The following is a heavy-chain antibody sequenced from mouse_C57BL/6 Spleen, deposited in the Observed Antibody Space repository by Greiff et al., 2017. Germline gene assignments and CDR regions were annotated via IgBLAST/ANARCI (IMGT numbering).Heavy chain of an antibody. V-gene: IGHV1-64*01. CDR3: ASIYDGYYEEYYYAMDY. J-gene: IGHJ4*01. CDR1: GYTFTSYW. D-gene: IGHD2-3*01. Sequence: VQLQQPGAELVKPGASVKLSCKASGYTFTSYWMHWVKQRPGQGLEWIGMIHPNSGSTNYNEKFKSKATLTVDKSSSTAYMQLSSLTSEDSAVYYCASIYDGYYEEYYYAMDYWGQGTSVTVSS. CDR2: IHPNSGST.